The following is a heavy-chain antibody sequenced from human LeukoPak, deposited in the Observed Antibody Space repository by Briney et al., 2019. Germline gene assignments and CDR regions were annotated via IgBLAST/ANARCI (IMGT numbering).Heavy chain of an antibody. Sequence: ASVKVSCKASGYTLTNYGISWVRQAPGQGLEWMGWINPNSGGTNYAQKFQGRVTMTRDTSISTAYMELSRLRSEDTAVYYCARSSIAAAPVDWYFDLWGRGTLVTVSS. J-gene: IGHJ2*01. V-gene: IGHV1-2*02. CDR1: GYTLTNYG. CDR2: INPNSGGT. CDR3: ARSSIAAAPVDWYFDL. D-gene: IGHD6-13*01.